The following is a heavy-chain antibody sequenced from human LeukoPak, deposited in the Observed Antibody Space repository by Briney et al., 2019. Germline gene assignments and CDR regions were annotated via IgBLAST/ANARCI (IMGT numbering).Heavy chain of an antibody. D-gene: IGHD3-16*01. CDR1: GYTFTGYY. V-gene: IGHV1-2*02. CDR2: INPNSGGT. CDR3: AREAVPMYDYVWGSYIDY. J-gene: IGHJ4*02. Sequence: GASVKVSCKASGYTFTGYYMHWVRQAPGQGLEWMGWINPNSGGTNYAQKSQGRVTMTRDTSISTAYMELSRLRSDDTAVYYCAREAVPMYDYVWGSYIDYWGQGTLVTVSS.